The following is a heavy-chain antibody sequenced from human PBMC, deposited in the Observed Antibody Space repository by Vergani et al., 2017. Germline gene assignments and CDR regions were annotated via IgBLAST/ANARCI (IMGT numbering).Heavy chain of an antibody. CDR2: IYYSGST. CDR3: ARDPWINGWSGGFDI. CDR1: GGSISSGGYY. J-gene: IGHJ3*02. D-gene: IGHD6-19*01. Sequence: QVQLQESGPGLVKPSQTLSLICTVSGGSISSGGYYWSWIRQHPGKGLEWIGYIYYSGSTYYNPSLKSRVTISVDTSKNQFSLKLSSVTAADAAVYYCARDPWINGWSGGFDIWGQGTMVTVSS. V-gene: IGHV4-31*03.